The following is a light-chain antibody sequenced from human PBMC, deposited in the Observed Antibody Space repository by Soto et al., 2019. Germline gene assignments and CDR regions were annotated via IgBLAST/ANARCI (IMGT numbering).Light chain of an antibody. Sequence: EIVLTQSPGTQSLSPGERATFSCRASQSVSSSYIAGYQQKRGQAPRRLIYGASIRATGIPDRFSGSWSGTVFPLTISRLEPEDFALHYCQQYHTSPLTFRQGTKVEIK. CDR3: QQYHTSPLT. CDR2: GAS. V-gene: IGKV3-20*01. CDR1: QSVSSSY. J-gene: IGKJ1*01.